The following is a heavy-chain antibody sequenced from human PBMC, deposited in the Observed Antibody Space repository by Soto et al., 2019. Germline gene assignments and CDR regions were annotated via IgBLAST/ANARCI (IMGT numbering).Heavy chain of an antibody. Sequence: PGGSLRLSCAASGFTFSSYGMHWVRQAPGKGLEWVAVISYDGSNKYYADSVKGRFTISRDNSKNTLYLQMNSLRAEDTAVYYCAKGDCGGDCYCGSIYYYGMDVWGQGTTVTVSS. CDR1: GFTFSSYG. CDR2: ISYDGSNK. CDR3: AKGDCGGDCYCGSIYYYGMDV. V-gene: IGHV3-30*18. J-gene: IGHJ6*02. D-gene: IGHD2-21*02.